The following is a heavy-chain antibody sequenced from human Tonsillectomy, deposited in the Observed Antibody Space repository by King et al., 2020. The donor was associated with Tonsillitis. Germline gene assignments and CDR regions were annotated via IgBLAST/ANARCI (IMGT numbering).Heavy chain of an antibody. CDR1: GFTFSTYA. CDR3: AKDGITMFGVVMMPRVYSYFDL. V-gene: IGHV3-23*04. Sequence: VQLVESGGGLVQPGGSLRLSCAASGFTFSTYAMSWVRQAPGKGLEWVSGISGSGGSTYYADSVKGRFTISRDNSKNTLYLQMNSLRAEDTAVYYCAKDGITMFGVVMMPRVYSYFDLWGRGTLVTVSS. CDR2: ISGSGGST. J-gene: IGHJ2*01. D-gene: IGHD3-3*01.